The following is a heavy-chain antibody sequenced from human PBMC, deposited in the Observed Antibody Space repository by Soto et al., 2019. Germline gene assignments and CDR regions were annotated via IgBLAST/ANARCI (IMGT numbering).Heavy chain of an antibody. CDR1: GFTFGDYA. CDR3: SRGGSLQWLVPDDY. D-gene: IGHD6-19*01. CDR2: IRSKTYGGTT. V-gene: IGHV3-49*03. Sequence: EVQLVESGGGLVQPGRSLRLSCTASGFTFGDYAMSWFRQAPGKGLEWVGFIRSKTYGGTTEYAASVKGRFTISTDDSKTIASLQMNSLKAEDTAVYYCSRGGSLQWLVPDDYWGQGALVTVSS. J-gene: IGHJ4*02.